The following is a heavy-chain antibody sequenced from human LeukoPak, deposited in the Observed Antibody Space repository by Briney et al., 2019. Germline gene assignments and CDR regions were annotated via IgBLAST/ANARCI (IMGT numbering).Heavy chain of an antibody. Sequence: PGGSRRLSCAASGFTFSSYGMHWVRQAPGKGLEWVAFIRYDGSNKYYADSVKGRFTISRDNSKNTLYLQMNSLRAEDTAVYYCAKDIRLPGAFDYWGQGTLVTVSS. CDR2: IRYDGSNK. D-gene: IGHD6-25*01. V-gene: IGHV3-30*02. CDR1: GFTFSSYG. CDR3: AKDIRLPGAFDY. J-gene: IGHJ4*02.